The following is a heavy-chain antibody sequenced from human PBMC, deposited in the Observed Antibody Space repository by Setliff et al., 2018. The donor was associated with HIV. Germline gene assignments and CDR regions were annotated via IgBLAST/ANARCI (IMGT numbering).Heavy chain of an antibody. CDR1: GGSISSGGYY. CDR2: IYYSGST. Sequence: SETLSLTCTVSGGSISSGGYYWSWIRQHPGKGLEWIGYIYYSGSTNYNPSLKSRITISVDTSKNQFSLKLTSVTAADTAVYYCASPFGAVAGTVDVWGKGTTVTVSS. D-gene: IGHD6-19*01. J-gene: IGHJ6*04. V-gene: IGHV4-61*08. CDR3: ASPFGAVAGTVDV.